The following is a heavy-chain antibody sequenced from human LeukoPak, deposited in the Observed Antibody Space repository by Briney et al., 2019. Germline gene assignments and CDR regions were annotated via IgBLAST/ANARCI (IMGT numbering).Heavy chain of an antibody. J-gene: IGHJ3*02. CDR3: ARDGRKVGAFDI. Sequence: GGSLRLSCAASEFSVGSNYMTWVRQAPGKGLEWVSLIYSGGSTYYADSVKGRFTISRDNSKNTLYLQMNSLRAEDTAVYYCARDGRKVGAFDIWGQGTMVTVSS. CDR2: IYSGGST. V-gene: IGHV3-66*01. CDR1: EFSVGSNY. D-gene: IGHD1-26*01.